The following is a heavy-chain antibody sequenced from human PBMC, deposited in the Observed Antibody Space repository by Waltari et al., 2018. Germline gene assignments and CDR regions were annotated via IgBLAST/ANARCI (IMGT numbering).Heavy chain of an antibody. D-gene: IGHD6-25*01. V-gene: IGHV3-7*01. CDR3: AKGPLWGYSSAARGKYYFDY. CDR2: IKQDGSGK. Sequence: LQLQESGPGLVKPSETLSLTCTVSGGSISSSSYYWGWIRQPPGKGLEWVANIKQDGSGKYYVDVVKGRFTISRDNSKNTLYLQMNSLRAEDTAMYYCAKGPLWGYSSAARGKYYFDYWGQGTLVTVSS. J-gene: IGHJ4*02. CDR1: GGSISSSSYY.